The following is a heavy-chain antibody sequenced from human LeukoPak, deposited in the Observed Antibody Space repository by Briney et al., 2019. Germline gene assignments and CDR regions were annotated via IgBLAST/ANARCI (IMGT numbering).Heavy chain of an antibody. V-gene: IGHV1-58*02. Sequence: AASVKVSCKASGFTFTSSAMQWVRQARGQRLEWIGWFVVGSGNTNYAQKFQERVTITRDMSTSTAYMELSSLRSEDTAVYYCAAMYYYDSSGYYGSFDYWGQGTLVTVSS. CDR3: AAMYYYDSSGYYGSFDY. CDR2: FVVGSGNT. CDR1: GFTFTSSA. D-gene: IGHD3-22*01. J-gene: IGHJ4*02.